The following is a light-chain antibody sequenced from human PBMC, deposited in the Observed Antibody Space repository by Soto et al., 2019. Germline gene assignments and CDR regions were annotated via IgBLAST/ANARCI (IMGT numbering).Light chain of an antibody. CDR1: QTSSTW. CDR3: QKYNSAPLT. V-gene: IGKV1-5*01. Sequence: AAVSANVKDRVTITCRASQTSSTWMAWYQQKPGKAPKLLVYDASTLQSGVASRFSGSGSGTEFTLIISSLQPEDVATYYCQKYNSAPLTFCGGSKV. J-gene: IGKJ4*01. CDR2: DAS.